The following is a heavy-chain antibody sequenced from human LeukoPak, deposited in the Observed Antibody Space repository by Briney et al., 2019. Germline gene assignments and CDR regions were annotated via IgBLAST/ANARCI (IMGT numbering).Heavy chain of an antibody. Sequence: GRSLRLSCVASGLTFSNYVMHWVRQAPGKGLEWVATASYDGYTKHYVDSVEGRFTISRDNSKNTLYLQMNSLRAEDTAVYHCVSPSGEYCSSNICRYFDYWGQGTLVIVSS. J-gene: IGHJ4*02. CDR1: GLTFSNYV. CDR2: ASYDGYTK. D-gene: IGHD2-2*01. V-gene: IGHV3-30*03. CDR3: VSPSGEYCSSNICRYFDY.